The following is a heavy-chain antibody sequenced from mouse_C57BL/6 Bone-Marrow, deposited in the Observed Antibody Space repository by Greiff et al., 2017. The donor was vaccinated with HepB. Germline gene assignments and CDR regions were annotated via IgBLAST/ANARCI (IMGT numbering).Heavy chain of an antibody. CDR1: GFTFSSYA. V-gene: IGHV5-9-1*02. D-gene: IGHD3-2*02. Sequence: EVQGVDSGEGLVKPGGSLKLSCAASGFTFSSYAMSWVRQTPEKRLEWVAYISSGGDYIYYADTVKGRFTISRDNARNTLYLQMSSLKSEDTAMYYCTRAQAHPTFALWGQGTLVTVSA. CDR3: TRAQAHPTFAL. J-gene: IGHJ3*01. CDR2: ISSGGDYI.